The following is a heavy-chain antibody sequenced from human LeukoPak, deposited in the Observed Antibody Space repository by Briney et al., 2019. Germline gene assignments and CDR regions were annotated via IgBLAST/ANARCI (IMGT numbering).Heavy chain of an antibody. CDR2: INHSGST. J-gene: IGHJ4*02. CDR3: ARFGSGRYFDT. V-gene: IGHV4-34*01. CDR1: GVSFSGYY. Sequence: SETLSLTCAVYGVSFSGYYWSWLRQPPGKGLEWIGEINHSGSTNYNPSLKSRATTSVDPSKNHFSLKLSSVTAADTAVYYCARFGSGRYFDTWGQRTPVAVSS. D-gene: IGHD3-10*01.